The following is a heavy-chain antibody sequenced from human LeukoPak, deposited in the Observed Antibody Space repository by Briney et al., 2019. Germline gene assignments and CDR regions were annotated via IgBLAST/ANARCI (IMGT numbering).Heavy chain of an antibody. CDR3: ARDPPTRTGS. CDR1: GFTLRNYW. V-gene: IGHV3-74*01. J-gene: IGHJ4*02. Sequence: PGGSLRLSCTASGFTLRNYWMHWVRQVPGKRLMWVSRISGDGSVTNYADSVQGRFTISRDNAKNSLYLQMNSLRAEDTAVYYCARDPPTRTGSWGQGTLVTVSS. CDR2: ISGDGSVT. D-gene: IGHD7-27*01.